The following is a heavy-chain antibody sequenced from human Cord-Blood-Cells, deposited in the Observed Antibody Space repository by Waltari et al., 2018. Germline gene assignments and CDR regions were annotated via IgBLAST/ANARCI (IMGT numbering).Heavy chain of an antibody. D-gene: IGHD3-9*01. CDR2: MNPNSGNT. CDR1: GYTFTSYD. J-gene: IGHJ3*02. CDR3: ARGGYDILTGYYDAFDI. Sequence: QVQLVQSGAEVKKPGASVKVSCKASGYTFTSYDINWVRQATGQGLEWMGWMNPNSGNTGYAQKFQGRVTMTRNTSISTAYMELSSLRSGDTAVYDCARGGYDILTGYYDAFDIWGQGTMVTVSS. V-gene: IGHV1-8*01.